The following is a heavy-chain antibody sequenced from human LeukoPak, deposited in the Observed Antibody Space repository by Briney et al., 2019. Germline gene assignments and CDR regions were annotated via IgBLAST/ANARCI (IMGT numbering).Heavy chain of an antibody. D-gene: IGHD3-10*01. Sequence: PSETLSLTCTVSGGSVSNDYWSWIRQPPGKGLEWIAYINNNWDTNYSPSLKSRATISIDTSNNQFSLNLNSVTAADTAVYYCARSMVRGSATIYYFDYWGQGTLVTVSS. J-gene: IGHJ4*02. CDR3: ARSMVRGSATIYYFDY. CDR1: GGSVSNDY. CDR2: INNNWDT. V-gene: IGHV4-59*02.